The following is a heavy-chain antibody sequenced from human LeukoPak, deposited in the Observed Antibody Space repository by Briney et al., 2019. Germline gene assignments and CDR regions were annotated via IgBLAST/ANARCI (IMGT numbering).Heavy chain of an antibody. D-gene: IGHD3-3*01. CDR1: GGSISSGDYY. J-gene: IGHJ5*02. V-gene: IGHV4-30-4*01. Sequence: PSETLSLTCTVSGGSISSGDYYWSWIRQPPGKGLEWIGYIYYSGSTYYNPSLKSRVTISVDTSKNQFSLKLSSVTAADTAVYYCARGKPDWPGIASGYSALVWFDPWGQGTLVTVCS. CDR3: ARGKPDWPGIASGYSALVWFDP. CDR2: IYYSGST.